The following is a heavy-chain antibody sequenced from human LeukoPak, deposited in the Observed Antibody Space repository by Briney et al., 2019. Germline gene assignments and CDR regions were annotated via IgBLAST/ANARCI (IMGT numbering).Heavy chain of an antibody. CDR2: INPGDSDT. CDR3: ARRGGGDYNYFDY. D-gene: IGHD4-17*01. CDR1: GYSFISYW. V-gene: IGHV5-51*01. Sequence: GESLKISCEGSGYSFISYWVVWVRQMPGKGLEWMGIINPGDSDTRYSPSFQGQVTISADKSISTAYLQWNSLKASHAAMSYCARRGGGDYNYFDYWGQGALVTVSS. J-gene: IGHJ4*02.